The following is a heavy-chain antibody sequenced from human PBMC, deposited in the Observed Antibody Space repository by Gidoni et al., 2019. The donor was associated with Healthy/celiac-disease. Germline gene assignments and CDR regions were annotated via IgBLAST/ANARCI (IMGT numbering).Heavy chain of an antibody. CDR3: ARGVGRRYSSSWAPGFGY. D-gene: IGHD6-13*01. J-gene: IGHJ4*02. V-gene: IGHV4-34*01. CDR2: INHSGST. CDR1: GGSFSGYY. Sequence: QVQLQQWGAGLLKPSETLSLTCAVYGGSFSGYYWSWIRQPPGKGLEWIGEINHSGSTNYNPSLKSRVTISVDTSKNQFSLKLSSVTAADTAVYYCARGVGRRYSSSWAPGFGYWGQGTLVTVSS.